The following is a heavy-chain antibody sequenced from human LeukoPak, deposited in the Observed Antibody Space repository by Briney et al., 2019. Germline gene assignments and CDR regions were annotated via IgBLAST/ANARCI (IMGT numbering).Heavy chain of an antibody. V-gene: IGHV3-30*03. CDR2: ISYDGSNK. Sequence: GGSLRLSCAASGFTFSSYGMHWVRQAPGKGLEWVAVISYDGSNKYYADSVKGRFTISRDNSKNTLYLQMNSLRAEDTAVYYCARDIVYNAAADYWGQGTLVTVSS. J-gene: IGHJ4*02. CDR3: ARDIVYNAAADY. CDR1: GFTFSSYG. D-gene: IGHD2-15*01.